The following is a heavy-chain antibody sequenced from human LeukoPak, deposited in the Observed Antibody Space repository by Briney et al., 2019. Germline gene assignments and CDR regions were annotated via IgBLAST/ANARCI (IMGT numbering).Heavy chain of an antibody. Sequence: PGGSLRLSCAASGFTFSNHYMNWVRQAPGKGLVWVSRINSDGSSTSYADSVKGRFTISRDNAKNTLYLQMNSLRAEDTAVYYCAREAAGTPYYGMDVWGQGTTVTVSS. CDR1: GFTFSNHY. D-gene: IGHD6-25*01. V-gene: IGHV3-74*01. CDR2: INSDGSST. CDR3: AREAAGTPYYGMDV. J-gene: IGHJ6*02.